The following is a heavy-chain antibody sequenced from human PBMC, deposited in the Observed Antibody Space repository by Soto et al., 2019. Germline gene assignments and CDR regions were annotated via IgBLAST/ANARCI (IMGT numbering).Heavy chain of an antibody. D-gene: IGHD3-3*01. CDR3: ASCERFPRVGVDYYALDV. Sequence: QVHLVGSGGGVVQPGGSLRLSCAASGFTINRNDMYWVRQAPGKGLEWVAVMSFDGNHQHYADSVKGQFTISRDNSKNTLSLEMDSLRRDDTAVYYCASCERFPRVGVDYYALDVWGQGTTVIVSS. V-gene: IGHV3-30*03. J-gene: IGHJ6*02. CDR1: GFTINRND. CDR2: MSFDGNHQ.